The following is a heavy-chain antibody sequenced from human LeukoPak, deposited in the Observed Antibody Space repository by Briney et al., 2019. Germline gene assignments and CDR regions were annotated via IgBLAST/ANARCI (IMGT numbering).Heavy chain of an antibody. Sequence: GGSLRLSCAASGFTFSSYAMSWVRQAPGKGLEWVSAISGSGSSTYYADSVKGRFTISRDNSKNTLYLQMNSLRAEDAAVYYCAKGAYSSGWHYWYFDLWGRGTLVTVSS. V-gene: IGHV3-23*01. J-gene: IGHJ2*01. D-gene: IGHD6-19*01. CDR2: ISGSGSST. CDR3: AKGAYSSGWHYWYFDL. CDR1: GFTFSSYA.